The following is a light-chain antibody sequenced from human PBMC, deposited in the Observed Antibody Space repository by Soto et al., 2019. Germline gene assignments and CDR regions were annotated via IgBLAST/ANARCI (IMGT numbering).Light chain of an antibody. J-gene: IGKJ3*01. CDR3: QQYSRWPRET. V-gene: IGKV3D-15*01. CDR2: EAS. CDR1: QSVSSN. Sequence: EIVMTQSPATLSVSPGERATLSCRASQSVSSNLAWYQQKPGQAPRLLIYEASKRATGIPARFSGSGSGTDFTLTISSLETEDFAVYFCQQYSRWPRETFGPGTKVDIK.